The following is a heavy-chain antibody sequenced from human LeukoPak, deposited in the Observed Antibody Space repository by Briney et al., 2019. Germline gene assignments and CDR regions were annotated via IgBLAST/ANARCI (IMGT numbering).Heavy chain of an antibody. D-gene: IGHD6-19*01. CDR1: GFTFSSYA. V-gene: IGHV3-23*01. CDR3: VKYSSGWYYDY. CDR2: ISGSGGST. Sequence: GGSLRLSCAASGFTFSSYAMSWVRQAPGKGLEWVSAISGSGGSTYYADSVKGRFSISRDNSKSTLYLQMSSLRTEDTAVYYCVKYSSGWYYDYWGQGTLVTVSS. J-gene: IGHJ4*02.